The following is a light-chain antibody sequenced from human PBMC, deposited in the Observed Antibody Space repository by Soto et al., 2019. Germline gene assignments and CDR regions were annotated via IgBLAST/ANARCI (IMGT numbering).Light chain of an antibody. CDR3: QQSNNWPYT. CDR1: QSVSSN. J-gene: IGKJ2*01. Sequence: EIVMTQSPATLSVSPGERATLSCRASQSVSSNLAWYQQKPGQAPRLLFYGASTRATGVPARFSGSGSGTAFPLTISSLQFEDFAVYYCQQSNNWPYTFGQGTKLEIK. V-gene: IGKV3-15*01. CDR2: GAS.